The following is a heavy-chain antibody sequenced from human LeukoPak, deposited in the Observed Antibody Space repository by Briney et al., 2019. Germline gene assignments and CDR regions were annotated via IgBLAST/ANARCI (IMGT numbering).Heavy chain of an antibody. CDR1: GFSFSSYG. CDR3: AKGYGHLVAFDI. Sequence: GGSLRLSCAASGFSFSSYGMDWVRQAPGKGLEWVAFIRYDGNNKDYADSVKGRFTISRDNSKNTLYLQMNRLRVEDTAVYYCAKGYGHLVAFDIWGQGTMVTDS. D-gene: IGHD4-17*01. J-gene: IGHJ3*02. V-gene: IGHV3-30*02. CDR2: IRYDGNNK.